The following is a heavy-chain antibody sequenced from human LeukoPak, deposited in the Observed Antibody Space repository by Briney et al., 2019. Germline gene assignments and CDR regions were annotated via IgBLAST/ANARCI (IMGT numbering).Heavy chain of an antibody. D-gene: IGHD3-10*02. J-gene: IGHJ6*04. Sequence: RGSLRLSCAASGFTFSSYKTNWVCNPPPPGQERVSYSSSSGSTICYADSVKGRFTISRDNAKNSLYLQLNSLRAEDTAVYYCAELGITMIGGVWGKGTTVTISS. CDR1: GFTFSSYK. V-gene: IGHV3-48*03. CDR2: SSSSGSTI. CDR3: AELGITMIGGV.